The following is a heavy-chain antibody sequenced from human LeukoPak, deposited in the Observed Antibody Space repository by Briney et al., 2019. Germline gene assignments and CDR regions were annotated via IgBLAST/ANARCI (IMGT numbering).Heavy chain of an antibody. CDR3: ARLGIITAAGSNDY. D-gene: IGHD6-13*01. V-gene: IGHV3-11*01. Sequence: GGSLRLSCAASEFTFSDYYMSWIRQAPGKGLEWVSYISYSGDTIYYADSVKGRFTVSRDNAKNSLYLQMNSLRAEDTAEYYCARLGIITAAGSNDYWGQGTLVTVSS. CDR2: ISYSGDTI. J-gene: IGHJ4*02. CDR1: EFTFSDYY.